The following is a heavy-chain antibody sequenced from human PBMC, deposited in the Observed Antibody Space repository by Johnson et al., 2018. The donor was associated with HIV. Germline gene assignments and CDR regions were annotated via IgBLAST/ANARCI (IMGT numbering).Heavy chain of an antibody. D-gene: IGHD1-26*01. CDR1: GFTVSSNY. Sequence: EVQLVESGGGLVQPGGSLRLSCTASGFTVSSNYMSWVRQAPGKGLEWVSVIYSGGTTYYAASVKGRFTISRDNSKNTLYLQMNNLRAEDTAVYYCAREGELDAFDVWGQGTMVTVSS. CDR2: IYSGGTT. V-gene: IGHV3-66*01. J-gene: IGHJ3*01. CDR3: AREGELDAFDV.